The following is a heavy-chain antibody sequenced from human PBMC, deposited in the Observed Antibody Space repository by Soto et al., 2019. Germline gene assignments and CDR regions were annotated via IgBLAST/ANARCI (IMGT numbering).Heavy chain of an antibody. D-gene: IGHD1-26*01. CDR1: GGSISSRNW. CDR3: ARGLITGSQYSEGWYYFDS. Sequence: SETLSLTCAVSGGSISSRNWWSWVRQPPGKELEWIGEIYHSGSTNYNPSLKSRVTISVDKSKNQFSLKLSSVTAADTAVYYCARGLITGSQYSEGWYYFDSWGQGTQITVSS. V-gene: IGHV4-4*02. J-gene: IGHJ4*02. CDR2: IYHSGST.